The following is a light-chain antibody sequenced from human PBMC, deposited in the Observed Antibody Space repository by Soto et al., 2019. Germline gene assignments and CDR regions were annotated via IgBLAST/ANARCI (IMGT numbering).Light chain of an antibody. J-gene: IGKJ1*01. CDR3: QQYGSSPSWT. V-gene: IGKV3-15*01. CDR2: GAS. Sequence: EIVLTQSPGTLSVSPWERATLSCRASQSVDNNLAWYQQKPGQAPRLLIYGASTRATGIPARFSGSGSGTDFTLTISSLQSEDFAVYYCQQYGSSPSWTFGQGTKVDIK. CDR1: QSVDNN.